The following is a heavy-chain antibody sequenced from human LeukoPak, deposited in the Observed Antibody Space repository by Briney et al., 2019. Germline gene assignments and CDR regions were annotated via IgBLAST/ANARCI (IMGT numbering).Heavy chain of an antibody. Sequence: GGSLRLSCAASGFTFSSYWMHWVRQAPGKGLVWVSRINSDGSSTSYADSVKGRFTISRDNVKNTLYLQMNSLRAEDTAVYYCARYEVDYDFWSGYYTGYHYYYMDVWGKGTTVTVSS. CDR2: INSDGSST. V-gene: IGHV3-74*01. CDR1: GFTFSSYW. CDR3: ARYEVDYDFWSGYYTGYHYYYMDV. D-gene: IGHD3-3*01. J-gene: IGHJ6*03.